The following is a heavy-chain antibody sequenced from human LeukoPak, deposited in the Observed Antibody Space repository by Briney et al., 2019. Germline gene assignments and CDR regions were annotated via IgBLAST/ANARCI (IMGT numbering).Heavy chain of an antibody. CDR1: GGSFSGYY. D-gene: IGHD2-2*01. CDR3: ARGARTSHRWMNWFDP. Sequence: PSETLSVTCAVYGGSFSGYYWSWIRQPPGKGLEWIGEINHSGSTNYKPSLKSRVTISVDTSKNQFSLKLSSVTAADTAVYYCARGARTSHRWMNWFDPWGQGTLVTVSS. J-gene: IGHJ5*02. V-gene: IGHV4-34*01. CDR2: INHSGST.